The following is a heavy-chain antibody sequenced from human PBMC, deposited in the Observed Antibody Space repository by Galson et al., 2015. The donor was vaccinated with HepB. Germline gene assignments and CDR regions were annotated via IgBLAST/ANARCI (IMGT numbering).Heavy chain of an antibody. CDR1: GFTFSSYA. J-gene: IGHJ4*02. CDR2: ISGSGGST. D-gene: IGHD2-2*01. CDR3: AKDRDCSSTSCPVDY. Sequence: LRLSCAASGFTFSSYAMSWVRQAPGKGLEWVPAISGSGGSTYYADSVKGRFTISRDNSKNTLYLQMNSLRAEDTAVYYCAKDRDCSSTSCPVDYWGQGTLVTVSS. V-gene: IGHV3-23*01.